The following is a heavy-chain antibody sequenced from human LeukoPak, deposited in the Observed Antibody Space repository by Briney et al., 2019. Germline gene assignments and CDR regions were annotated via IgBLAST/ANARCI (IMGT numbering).Heavy chain of an antibody. CDR2: ISSNGGST. J-gene: IGHJ4*02. CDR1: GFTFSSYA. CDR3: ASDGRMVRGSLFDY. Sequence: GGSLRLSCAASGFTFSSYAMHWVRQAPGKGLEYVSAISSNGGSTYYANSVKGRFTISRDNSKNTLYLQMGSLRAEDMAVYYCASDGRMVRGSLFDYWGQGTLVTVSS. D-gene: IGHD3-10*01. V-gene: IGHV3-64*01.